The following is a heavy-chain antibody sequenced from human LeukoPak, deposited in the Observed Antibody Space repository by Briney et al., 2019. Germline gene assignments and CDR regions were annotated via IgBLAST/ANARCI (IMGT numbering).Heavy chain of an antibody. CDR1: GFTFSSYG. CDR3: AKATYQLPWDYYYYYYMDV. CDR2: ISGSGDST. J-gene: IGHJ6*03. Sequence: GGSLRLSCAASGFTFSSYGMSWVRQAPGKGLEWVSVISGSGDSTYYADSVKGRFTISRDNSKNTLYLQMNSLRAEDTAVYYCAKATYQLPWDYYYYYYMDVWGKGTTVTVSS. D-gene: IGHD2-2*01. V-gene: IGHV3-23*01.